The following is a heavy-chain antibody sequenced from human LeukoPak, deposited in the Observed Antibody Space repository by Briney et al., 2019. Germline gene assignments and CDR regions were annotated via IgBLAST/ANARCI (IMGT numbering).Heavy chain of an antibody. D-gene: IGHD3-9*01. CDR2: ITKSGDST. V-gene: IGHV3-23*01. CDR1: GFTFSAFG. J-gene: IGHJ6*02. CDR3: TKDYCGKFCSAV. Sequence: GGSLRLSCAASGFTFSAFGMNWVHQAPGKGLEWVSTITKSGDSTYYVDSVKGRFTISRDNSKNTLYLQMNSLRAEDTAKYYCTKDYCGKFCSAVWGQGTTVTVSS.